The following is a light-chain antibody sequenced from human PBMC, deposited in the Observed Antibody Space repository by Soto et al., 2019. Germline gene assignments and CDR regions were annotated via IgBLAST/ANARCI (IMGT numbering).Light chain of an antibody. V-gene: IGLV4-69*01. Sequence: QLVLTQSPSASASLGASVKLTCTLSSGHSSYAIAWHQQQPEKGPRYLMKLNSDGSHSKGDGIPDRFSGSSSGAERYITIPSLQSEDEADYYCQTWGTGIQDVVFGGGTKVTVL. J-gene: IGLJ2*01. CDR2: LNSDGSH. CDR3: QTWGTGIQDVV. CDR1: SGHSSYA.